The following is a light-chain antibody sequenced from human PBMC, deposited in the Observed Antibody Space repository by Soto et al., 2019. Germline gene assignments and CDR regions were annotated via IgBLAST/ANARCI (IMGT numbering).Light chain of an antibody. CDR3: NSYAGNNILV. CDR1: SSDIGGYYY. J-gene: IGLJ2*01. V-gene: IGLV2-8*01. Sequence: QSALTQPPSASGSPGQSVTISCTGTSSDIGGYYYVSWYQQHPGRAPKLIIYDVNKRPSGVPDRFSGSKSGNTASLTVSGLQAEDEASYYCNSYAGNNILVFGGGTQLTVL. CDR2: DVN.